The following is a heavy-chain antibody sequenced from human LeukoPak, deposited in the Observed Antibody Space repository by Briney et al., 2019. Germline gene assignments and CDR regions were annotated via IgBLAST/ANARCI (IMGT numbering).Heavy chain of an antibody. Sequence: SETLSLTRTVSGGSHSSSSYYWGWVRQPPGKGLEWIGSIYYSGSTYYNPSLKSRVTISVDTSKNQFSLKLSSVTAADTAVYYCARIVGASDYWGQGTLVTVSS. CDR3: ARIVGASDY. V-gene: IGHV4-39*01. J-gene: IGHJ4*02. CDR1: GGSHSSSSYY. D-gene: IGHD1-26*01. CDR2: IYYSGST.